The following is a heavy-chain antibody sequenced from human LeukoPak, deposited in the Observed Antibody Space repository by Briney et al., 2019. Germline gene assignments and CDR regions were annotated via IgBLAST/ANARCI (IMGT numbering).Heavy chain of an antibody. CDR1: GFTFSSYA. V-gene: IGHV3-23*01. Sequence: GGSLRLSCAASGFTFSSYAMSWVRQAPGKGLEWVSFDSVKGRFTISRDNSKNTLYLQMNSLRAEDTAVYYCARDRGTYYYYYMDVWGKGTTVTVSS. J-gene: IGHJ6*03. CDR3: ARDRGTYYYYYMDV. D-gene: IGHD1-1*01.